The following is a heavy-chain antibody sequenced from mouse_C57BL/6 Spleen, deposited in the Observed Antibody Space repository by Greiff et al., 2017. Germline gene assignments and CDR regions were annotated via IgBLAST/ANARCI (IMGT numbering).Heavy chain of an antibody. V-gene: IGHV10-3*01. CDR3: VRSYDYDSFYAMDY. Sequence: EVQVVESGGGLVQPKGSLKLSCAASGFTFNTYAMHWVRQAPGKGLEWVARIRSKSSNYATYYADSVKDRFTISRDDSQSMLYLQMNNLKTEDTAMYYCVRSYDYDSFYAMDYWGQGTSVTVSS. CDR2: IRSKSSNYAT. D-gene: IGHD2-4*01. J-gene: IGHJ4*01. CDR1: GFTFNTYA.